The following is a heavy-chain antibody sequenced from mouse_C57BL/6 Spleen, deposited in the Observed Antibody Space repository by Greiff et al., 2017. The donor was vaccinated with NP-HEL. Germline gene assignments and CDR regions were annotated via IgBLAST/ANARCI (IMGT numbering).Heavy chain of an antibody. D-gene: IGHD1-1*01. CDR3: ARVGYYGSSAWFAY. J-gene: IGHJ3*01. Sequence: QVQLQQPGAELVMPGASVKLSCKASGYTFTSYWMHWVKQRPGQGLEWIGEIDPSDSYTNYNQKFKGKSTLTVDKSSSTAYMQLSSLTSEDSAVYYCARVGYYGSSAWFAYWGQGTLVTVSA. CDR1: GYTFTSYW. CDR2: IDPSDSYT. V-gene: IGHV1-69*01.